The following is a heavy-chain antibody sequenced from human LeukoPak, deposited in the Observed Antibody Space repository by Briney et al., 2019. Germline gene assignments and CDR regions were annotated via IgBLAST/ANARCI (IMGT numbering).Heavy chain of an antibody. Sequence: SVKVSCKASGGTFSSYAISWVRQAPGQGLEWMGGIIPIFGTANYAQKFQGRVTITADESTSTAYMELSSLRSEDTAVYYCARHCSSTSCYTPSNWYFDLWGRGTLVTVSS. CDR1: GGTFSSYA. CDR2: IIPIFGTA. D-gene: IGHD2-2*02. V-gene: IGHV1-69*13. CDR3: ARHCSSTSCYTPSNWYFDL. J-gene: IGHJ2*01.